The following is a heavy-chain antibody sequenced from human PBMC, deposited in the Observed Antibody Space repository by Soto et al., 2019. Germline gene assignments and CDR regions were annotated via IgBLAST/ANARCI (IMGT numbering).Heavy chain of an antibody. V-gene: IGHV2-5*02. CDR2: IYWDEDK. J-gene: IGHJ4*02. CDR3: AHVFTSLVPFDS. Sequence: QITLKESGPTLVKPTQTLTLTCTFSGFSLSTSGVGVGWIRQPPGKALEWLGFIYWDEDKRYSPSLKSRLTITKDTSKSQVFLTMTNMDPVDTATYYCAHVFTSLVPFDSWGQGTLVTVSA. CDR1: GFSLSTSGVG. D-gene: IGHD2-21*01.